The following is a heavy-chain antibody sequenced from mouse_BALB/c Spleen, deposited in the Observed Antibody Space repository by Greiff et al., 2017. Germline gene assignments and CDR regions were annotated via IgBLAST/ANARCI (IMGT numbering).Heavy chain of an antibody. CDR3: ARMTFYGNYRGDAMDY. Sequence: EVQLVESGGGLVKLGGSLKLSCAASGFTFSSYYMSWVRQTPEKRLELVAAINSNGGSTYYPDTVKGRFTISRDNAKNTLYLQMSSLKSEDTALYYCARMTFYGNYRGDAMDYWGQGTSVTVSS. D-gene: IGHD2-10*01. CDR2: INSNGGST. J-gene: IGHJ4*01. V-gene: IGHV5-6-2*01. CDR1: GFTFSSYY.